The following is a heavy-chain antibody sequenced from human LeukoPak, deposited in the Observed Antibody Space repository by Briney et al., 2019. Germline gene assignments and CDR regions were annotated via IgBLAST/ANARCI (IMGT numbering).Heavy chain of an antibody. CDR1: GGSISSSSYY. Sequence: SETLPLTCTVSGGSISSSSYYWGWIRQPPGKGLEWIGSIYYSGSTNYNPSLKSRVTISIDTSKNQFSLKLSSVTAADTAVYYCARQIDDYYDTSGYWKWGQGTLVTVSS. CDR3: ARQIDDYYDTSGYWK. J-gene: IGHJ4*02. V-gene: IGHV4-39*01. CDR2: IYYSGST. D-gene: IGHD3-22*01.